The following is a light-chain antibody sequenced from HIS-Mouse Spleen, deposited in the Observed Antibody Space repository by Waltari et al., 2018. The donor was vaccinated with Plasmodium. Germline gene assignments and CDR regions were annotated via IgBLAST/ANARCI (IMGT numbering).Light chain of an antibody. CDR2: DVS. V-gene: IGLV2-14*03. CDR3: SSYTSSSTVV. J-gene: IGLJ2*01. CDR1: SRHVGGYNY. Sequence: QSALTQPASVSGSPGQSITLSCTGTSRHVGGYNYVSWYQQHPGKAPKLMIYDVSNRPSGVSNRFSGSKSGNTASLTISGLQAEDEADYYCSSYTSSSTVVFGGGTKLTVL.